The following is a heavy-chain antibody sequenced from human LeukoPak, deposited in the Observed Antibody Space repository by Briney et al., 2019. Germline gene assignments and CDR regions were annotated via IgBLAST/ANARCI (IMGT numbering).Heavy chain of an antibody. D-gene: IGHD2-21*02. J-gene: IGHJ4*02. CDR1: GFTFSSYS. CDR2: ISSSSSYI. Sequence: SGGSLRLSCAASGFTFSSYSMNWVRQAPGKGLEWVSSISSSSSYIYYADSVKGRFTISRDNAKNSLYLQMNSLRAEDTAVYYCARELAYCGGDCYPNNYYFHYWGQGTLVTVSS. CDR3: ARELAYCGGDCYPNNYYFHY. V-gene: IGHV3-21*01.